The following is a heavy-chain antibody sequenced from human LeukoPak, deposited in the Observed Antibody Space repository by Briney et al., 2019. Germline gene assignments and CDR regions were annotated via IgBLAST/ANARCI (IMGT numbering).Heavy chain of an antibody. CDR1: GFTFSSYW. Sequence: PGGSLRLSCAASGFTFSSYWMSWVRQAPGKGLEWVANIKKDGSEKYYVDSVKGRFTISRDNAKNSLYMQMNSLRAEDTAVYYCARVWYDFWSSDVFDYWGQGTLVTVSS. CDR3: ARVWYDFWSSDVFDY. CDR2: IKKDGSEK. D-gene: IGHD3-3*01. J-gene: IGHJ4*02. V-gene: IGHV3-7*04.